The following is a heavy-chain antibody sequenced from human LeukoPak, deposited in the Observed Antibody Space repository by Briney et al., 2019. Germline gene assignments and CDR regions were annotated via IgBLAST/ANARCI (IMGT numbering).Heavy chain of an antibody. Sequence: GGSLRLSCAGSGFTFSSHWMGWVRQAPGKGLKWLANIKEDGHEKYYVASVQGRFTISRDNAKNSLFLQMDSLRAEDTAVYFCARHGYYVFDYWGQGTLVTVSS. CDR2: IKEDGHEK. D-gene: IGHD4-17*01. V-gene: IGHV3-7*01. J-gene: IGHJ4*02. CDR3: ARHGYYVFDY. CDR1: GFTFSSHW.